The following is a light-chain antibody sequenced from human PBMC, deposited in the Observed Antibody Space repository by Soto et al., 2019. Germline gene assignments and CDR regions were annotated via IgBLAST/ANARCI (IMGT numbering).Light chain of an antibody. Sequence: EIVLTQSPATLSLSPGERATLSCMAIQRISSNLAWYQQKPCQAPRLLIYDESNTATGIPARFSGSGSGTDLTLTISNLEPEDFAVYYCQRGYTFGQGTRLEIK. CDR2: DES. CDR3: QRGYT. V-gene: IGKV3-11*01. CDR1: QRISSN. J-gene: IGKJ5*01.